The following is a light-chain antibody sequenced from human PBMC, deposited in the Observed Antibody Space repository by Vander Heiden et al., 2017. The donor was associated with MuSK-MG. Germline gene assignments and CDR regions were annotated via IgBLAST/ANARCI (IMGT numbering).Light chain of an antibody. J-gene: IGLJ3*02. CDR1: SGSIASNY. Sequence: NFMLTQPHSVSDSPGETVTISCTRSSGSIASNYVQWYQQRPGSAPTTVIYGDNQRPSGVPDRFSGSIDSSSNSASLTISGLKTADEDDYHCQSYDNTIWVFGGGTKLTVL. V-gene: IGLV6-57*03. CDR3: QSYDNTIWV. CDR2: GDN.